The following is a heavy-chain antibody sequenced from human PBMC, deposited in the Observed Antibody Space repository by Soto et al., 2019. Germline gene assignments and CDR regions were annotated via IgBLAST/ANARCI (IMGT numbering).Heavy chain of an antibody. Sequence: GGSLRLSCAASGFTFSNAWMNWVRQAPGKGLEWVGRIKSKTDGGTTDYAAPVKGRFTISRDDSKNTLYLQMNSLKTEDTAVYYCTTDKSYDSSGYRYYYYGMDVWGQGTTVTVSS. V-gene: IGHV3-15*07. CDR1: GFTFSNAW. CDR2: IKSKTDGGTT. CDR3: TTDKSYDSSGYRYYYYGMDV. D-gene: IGHD3-22*01. J-gene: IGHJ6*02.